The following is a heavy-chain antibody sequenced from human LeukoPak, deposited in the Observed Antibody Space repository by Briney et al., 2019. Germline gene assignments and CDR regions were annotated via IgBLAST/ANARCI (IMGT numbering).Heavy chain of an antibody. CDR3: ARDLWAVPAAILYNWFDP. CDR2: INSDGSST. V-gene: IGHV3-74*01. Sequence: PGGSLRLSCAASGFTFSSYWMHSVRHAPGKGLVWVSRINSDGSSTSYADSVKGRFTISRDNAKNTLYLQMNSLRAEDTAVYYCARDLWAVPAAILYNWFDPWGQGTLVTVSS. J-gene: IGHJ5*02. D-gene: IGHD2-2*02. CDR1: GFTFSSYW.